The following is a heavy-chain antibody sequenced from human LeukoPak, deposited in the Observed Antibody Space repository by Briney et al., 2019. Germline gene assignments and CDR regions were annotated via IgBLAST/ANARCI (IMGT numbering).Heavy chain of an antibody. CDR1: GFTFSDYY. CDR2: ISSSSSYT. CDR3: ARAFGLTDY. D-gene: IGHD3/OR15-3a*01. J-gene: IGHJ4*02. V-gene: IGHV3-11*06. Sequence: KPGGSLRLSCAASGFTFSDYYMSWIRQAPGKGLEWVSYISSSSSYTNYADSVKGRFTISRDNAKNSLYLQMNSLRDEDTAVYYCARAFGLTDYWGQGTLVTVSS.